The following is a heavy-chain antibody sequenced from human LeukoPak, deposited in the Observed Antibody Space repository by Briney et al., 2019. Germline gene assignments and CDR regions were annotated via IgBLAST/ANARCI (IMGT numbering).Heavy chain of an antibody. V-gene: IGHV4-39*07. CDR1: VAPSAVVVTT. Sequence: SETLSSPALSLVAPSAVVVTTGAGSASPQGRGWSGLGEINHSGSTNYNPSLKSRVTISVDTSKNQFSLKLSSVTAADTAVYYCARAMVVAATTGYYYYGMDVWGQGTTVTVSS. J-gene: IGHJ6*02. CDR2: INHSGST. D-gene: IGHD2-15*01. CDR3: ARAMVVAATTGYYYYGMDV.